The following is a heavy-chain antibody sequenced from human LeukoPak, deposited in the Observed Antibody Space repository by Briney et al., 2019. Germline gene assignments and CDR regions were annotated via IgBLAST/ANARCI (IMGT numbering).Heavy chain of an antibody. CDR3: ARELGYYDSIIDWFDP. CDR2: TYYRSKWYN. V-gene: IGHV6-1*01. CDR1: GDSVSSNSAA. J-gene: IGHJ5*02. D-gene: IGHD3-22*01. Sequence: SQTLSLTCAISGDSVSSNSAAWNWIRQSPSRGLECLGRTYYRSKWYNDYAVSVKSRITINPDTSKNQFSLQLNSVTPEDTAVYYCARELGYYDSIIDWFDPWGQGTLVTVSS.